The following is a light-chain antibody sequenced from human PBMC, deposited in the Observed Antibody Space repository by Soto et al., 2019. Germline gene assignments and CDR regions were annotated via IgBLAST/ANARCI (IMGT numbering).Light chain of an antibody. V-gene: IGKV1-33*01. CDR3: QQYDNLPWT. J-gene: IGKJ1*01. CDR2: DAS. CDR1: QDISNY. Sequence: DIQMTQSPSSLSASVGDRVTITCQASQDISNYLNWYQQKPGKAPKLLIYDASNLETGVPSRFSGSGSVTDFTFTISSLQPEDIATYYCQQYDNLPWTFGQVTKV.